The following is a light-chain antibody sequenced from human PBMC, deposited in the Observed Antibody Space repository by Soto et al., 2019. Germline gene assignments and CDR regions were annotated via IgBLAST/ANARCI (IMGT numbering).Light chain of an antibody. J-gene: IGKJ5*01. V-gene: IGKV3-15*01. CDR2: GAS. Sequence: EIVMTQSPATLSVSPGERATLSCRASQSVSSNLAWYQQKPGQAPRLLIYGASTRATGIPARFSGSGSGTEFTLTIRSLLSDDFAVYYGQQYNNWPPITFGQGTRLEIK. CDR1: QSVSSN. CDR3: QQYNNWPPIT.